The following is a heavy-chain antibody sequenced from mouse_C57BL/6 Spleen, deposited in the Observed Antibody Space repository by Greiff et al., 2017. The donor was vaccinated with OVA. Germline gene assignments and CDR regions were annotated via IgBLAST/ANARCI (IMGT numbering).Heavy chain of an antibody. CDR2: IYTGDGDN. CDR3: ARSDWDWFAY. Sequence: QVQLQQSGPELVKPGASVKISCKASGYAFSSSWMNWVKQRPGQGLEWIGRIYTGDGDNNYNGKFKGKATLTADKSSSTAYMQLSRLTSEDSAVYYCARSDWDWFAYWGQGTLVTVSA. D-gene: IGHD4-1*01. V-gene: IGHV1-82*01. CDR1: GYAFSSSW. J-gene: IGHJ3*01.